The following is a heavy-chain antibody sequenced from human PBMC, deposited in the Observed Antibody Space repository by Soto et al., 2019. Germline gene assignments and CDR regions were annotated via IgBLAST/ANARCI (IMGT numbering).Heavy chain of an antibody. D-gene: IGHD5-18*01. CDR3: AKDRAAMVIGGDY. V-gene: IGHV3-48*02. CDR1: GFTFSDYP. J-gene: IGHJ4*02. CDR2: IRTISSAI. Sequence: PGGSLRLSCAASGFTFSDYPMNWVRQAPGKGLEWVSSIRTISSAIYFADSVRGRFTISRDNARNSLYLQMTSLRDEDTAVYYCAKDRAAMVIGGDYWGQGTLVTVSS.